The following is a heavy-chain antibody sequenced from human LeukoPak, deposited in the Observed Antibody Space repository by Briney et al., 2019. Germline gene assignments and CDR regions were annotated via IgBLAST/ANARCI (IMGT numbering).Heavy chain of an antibody. V-gene: IGHV3-23*01. Sequence: GGSLRLSCAASGFTFSSYGMSWVRQAPGKGLEWVSAISDRVTSTYYADSVKGRFTISRANSKNTLYLQMNSLRAEDTAVYYCAKRSDYGVNSNYFDYWGQGTLVTVSS. CDR3: AKRSDYGVNSNYFDY. CDR1: GFTFSSYG. D-gene: IGHD4-23*01. J-gene: IGHJ4*02. CDR2: ISDRVTST.